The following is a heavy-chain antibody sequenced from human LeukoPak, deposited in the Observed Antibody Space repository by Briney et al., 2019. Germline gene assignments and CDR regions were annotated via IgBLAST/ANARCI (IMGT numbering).Heavy chain of an antibody. CDR1: GYTFTNYY. CDR3: AREHSGYDS. V-gene: IGHV1-46*01. CDR2: INPSGGST. D-gene: IGHD5-12*01. J-gene: IGHJ5*02. Sequence: ASVKVSCKASGYTFTNYYMHWVRQALGQGLEWMGIINPSGGSTNYAQKFQGRVTMTRDTSTSTVYMELSSLRSEDTAVYYCAREHSGYDSWGQGTLLTVSS.